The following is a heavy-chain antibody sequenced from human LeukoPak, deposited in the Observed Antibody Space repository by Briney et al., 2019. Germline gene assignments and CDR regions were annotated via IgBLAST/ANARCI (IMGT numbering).Heavy chain of an antibody. CDR1: GGFFSGYY. CDR2: INHSGST. Sequence: SETLSLTCAVYGGFFSGYYWSWIRQPPGKGLEWIGEINHSGSTNYNPSLKSRVTISVDTSKNQFSLKLSSVTAADTAMYYCARTTVVPAALFDPWGQGTLVTVSS. D-gene: IGHD2-2*01. J-gene: IGHJ5*02. V-gene: IGHV4-34*01. CDR3: ARTTVVPAALFDP.